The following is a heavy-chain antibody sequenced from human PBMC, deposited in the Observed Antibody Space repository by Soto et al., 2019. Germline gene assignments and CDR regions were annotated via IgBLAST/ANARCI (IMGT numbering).Heavy chain of an antibody. V-gene: IGHV4-4*07. CDR1: GGSISSYY. D-gene: IGHD3-9*01. J-gene: IGHJ4*02. CDR2: IYTSGST. CDR3: ARDQLLTGSGFDY. Sequence: QVQLQESGPGLVKPSETLALTCTVSGGSISSYYWSWIRQPAGKGLEWIGRIYTSGSTNYNPALKSRVTMSVDKSQNQFSLKLSSVTAADTAVYYCARDQLLTGSGFDYWGQGTLVTVSS.